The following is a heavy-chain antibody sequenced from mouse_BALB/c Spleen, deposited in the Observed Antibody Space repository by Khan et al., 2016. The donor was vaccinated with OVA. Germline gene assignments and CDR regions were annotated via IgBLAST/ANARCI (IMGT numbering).Heavy chain of an antibody. Sequence: EVQLVESGGGLVQPGGSRKLSCAASGFTFSSYGMHWVRQTPEKGLEWVAYISGDSSTIYYADTVKGRFTISRVNPKNTLFLQMPSLRSEDTAMYYCTRSYYYGYYFDYWGQGPTLTVAS. J-gene: IGHJ2*01. D-gene: IGHD1-1*01. CDR1: GFTFSSYG. V-gene: IGHV5-17*02. CDR3: TRSYYYGYYFDY. CDR2: ISGDSSTI.